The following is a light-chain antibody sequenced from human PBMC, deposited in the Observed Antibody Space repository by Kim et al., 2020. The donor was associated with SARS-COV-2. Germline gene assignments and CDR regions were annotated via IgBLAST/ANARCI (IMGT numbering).Light chain of an antibody. CDR1: QDFPGY. CDR3: QQRSNWPPIT. V-gene: IGKV3-11*01. J-gene: IGKJ5*01. CDR2: GAS. Sequence: QGERATLYCRAIQDFPGYLSVYQQNPGQPPRPLLYGASIRATGIPDRFSASGFTTDFTLTITSLEPEDFAVYYCQQRSNWPPITFGQGTRLEIK.